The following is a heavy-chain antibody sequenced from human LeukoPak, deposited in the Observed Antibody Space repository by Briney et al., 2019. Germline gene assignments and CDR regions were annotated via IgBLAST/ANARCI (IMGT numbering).Heavy chain of an antibody. CDR2: IYYSGST. Sequence: SEPLSLPCTVSGASINCGGYYWSWIRQHPGKGLEWRGYIYYSGSTSYNPSLKSRVTISVDTSKNQFSLKLSSVTAADTAVYYCAREGYSGYDAPNYFDYWGQGTLATVSP. J-gene: IGHJ4*02. V-gene: IGHV4-31*03. D-gene: IGHD5-12*01. CDR3: AREGYSGYDAPNYFDY. CDR1: GASINCGGYY.